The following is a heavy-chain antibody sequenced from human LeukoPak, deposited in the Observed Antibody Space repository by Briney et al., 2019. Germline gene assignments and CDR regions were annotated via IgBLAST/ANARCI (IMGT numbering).Heavy chain of an antibody. CDR2: IYHSGST. CDR1: GYSISSGYY. Sequence: PSETLSLTCTVSGYSISSGYYWGWIRQPPGKGLEWIGSIYHSGSTYYNPSLKSRVTISVDTSKNQFSLKLSSVTAADTAVYYCARVGSISGGYYAFDYWGQGTLVTVSS. J-gene: IGHJ4*02. D-gene: IGHD1-26*01. CDR3: ARVGSISGGYYAFDY. V-gene: IGHV4-38-2*02.